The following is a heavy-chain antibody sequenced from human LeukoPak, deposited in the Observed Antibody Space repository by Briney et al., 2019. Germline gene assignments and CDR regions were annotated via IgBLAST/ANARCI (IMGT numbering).Heavy chain of an antibody. Sequence: GGSLRLSCAASGFTFSSYSMNWVRQAPGKGLEWVSSISSSSSYIYYADSVKGRFTTSRDNAKNSLYLQMNSLRAEDTAVYYCAAGYCSSTSCWGSVDYWGQGTLVTVSS. J-gene: IGHJ4*02. CDR3: AAGYCSSTSCWGSVDY. CDR2: ISSSSSYI. CDR1: GFTFSSYS. V-gene: IGHV3-21*01. D-gene: IGHD2-2*03.